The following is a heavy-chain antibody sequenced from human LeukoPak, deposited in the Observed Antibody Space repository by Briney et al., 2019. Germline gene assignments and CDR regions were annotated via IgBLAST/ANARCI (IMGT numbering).Heavy chain of an antibody. V-gene: IGHV3-48*01. CDR3: ARGLLSDY. Sequence: GGSLRLSCAASGFTFSSYSMNWVRQAPGKGLEWVSYISSSSSTIYYTDSVKGRFTISRDNAKNSLYLQMNSLRAEDTAVYYCARGLLSDYWGQGTLVTVSS. CDR2: ISSSSSTI. D-gene: IGHD2/OR15-2a*01. J-gene: IGHJ4*02. CDR1: GFTFSSYS.